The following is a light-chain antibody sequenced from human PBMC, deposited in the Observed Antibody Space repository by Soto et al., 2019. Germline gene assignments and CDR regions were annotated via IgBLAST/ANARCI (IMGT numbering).Light chain of an antibody. V-gene: IGKV3-20*01. Sequence: EIVLTQSPGTLSLSPGERATLSCRASQSVSSSYLAWYQQKPGQAPRLLIYGASSRATGIPDRLSGRGSGTDFTLTISRQEPEDFAVYYCQQYGSSGTFGQGTKVDIK. J-gene: IGKJ1*01. CDR3: QQYGSSGT. CDR1: QSVSSSY. CDR2: GAS.